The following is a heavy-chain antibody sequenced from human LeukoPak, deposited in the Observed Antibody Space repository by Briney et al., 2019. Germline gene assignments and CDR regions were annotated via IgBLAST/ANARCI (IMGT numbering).Heavy chain of an antibody. V-gene: IGHV3-20*04. CDR3: ARLGVVRGVPADY. D-gene: IGHD3-10*01. Sequence: GGSLRLSCAASGFTFDDYGMSRVRQAPGKGLEWVSGINWNGGSTGYADSVKGRFTISRDNAKNSAKSSLYLQMNSLRAEDTAVYYCARLGVVRGVPADYWGQGTLVTVSS. CDR2: INWNGGST. J-gene: IGHJ4*02. CDR1: GFTFDDYG.